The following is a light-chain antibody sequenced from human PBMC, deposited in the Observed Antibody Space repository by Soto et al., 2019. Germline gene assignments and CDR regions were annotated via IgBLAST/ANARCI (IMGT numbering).Light chain of an antibody. CDR3: QQRKHWPPLT. CDR2: DTS. V-gene: IGKV3-11*01. Sequence: EVVLTQSPATLSLSPGERAILSCRASQSVEKYLVWYQQKPGQAPRLLIYDTSNRATGIPARFSGSGSEIDFTLTISSLEPKDFAVYYCQQRKHWPPLTFGGGTKVELK. CDR1: QSVEKY. J-gene: IGKJ4*01.